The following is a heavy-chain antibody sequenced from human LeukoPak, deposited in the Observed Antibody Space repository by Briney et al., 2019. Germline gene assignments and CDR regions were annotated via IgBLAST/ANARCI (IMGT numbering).Heavy chain of an antibody. V-gene: IGHV1-46*03. D-gene: IGHD1-26*01. J-gene: IGHJ4*02. CDR2: INPSGGST. CDR3: SRWGSGTFDY. CDR1: GYTFTSYY. Sequence: ASVKVSCKASGYTFTSYYMHWVRQAPGQGLEWMGIINPSGGSTNYAQKFQGRVTMTRDTSTSTVYMELSSLRSEDTAVYYCSRWGSGTFDYWGQGTLVTVSS.